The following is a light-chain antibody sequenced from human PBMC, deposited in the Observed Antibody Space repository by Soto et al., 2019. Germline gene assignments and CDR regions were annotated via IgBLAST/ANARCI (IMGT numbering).Light chain of an antibody. CDR3: QQYGSSPPDT. V-gene: IGKV3-20*01. Sequence: EIVLTQSPGTLSLSPGERATLSCRAIQSVSSSYLVWYQQKPGQAPRLLIYGASSRATGIPDRFSGSGSGTDFTLTISRLEPEDFAVYYCQQYGSSPPDTFGQGTKVDI. CDR2: GAS. CDR1: QSVSSSY. J-gene: IGKJ1*01.